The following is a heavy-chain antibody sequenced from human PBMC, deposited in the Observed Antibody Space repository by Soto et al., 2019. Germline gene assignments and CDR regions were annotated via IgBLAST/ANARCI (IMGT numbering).Heavy chain of an antibody. V-gene: IGHV3-7*01. CDR2: ISPDGSQT. J-gene: IGHJ4*02. CDR3: SRKLDD. Sequence: GGSLRLSCAASGFPFSSSWMDWVRQAPGKGLEWVANISPDGSQTFYVDSVKGRFTVSRDNAENSIDLQMNSLRVEDTAVYYCSRKLDDWGQGTLVTVSS. CDR1: GFPFSSSW.